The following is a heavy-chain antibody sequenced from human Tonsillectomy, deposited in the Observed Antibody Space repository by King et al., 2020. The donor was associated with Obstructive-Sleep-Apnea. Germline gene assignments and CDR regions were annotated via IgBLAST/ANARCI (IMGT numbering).Heavy chain of an antibody. D-gene: IGHD4-17*01. CDR1: GFTFDDYA. J-gene: IGHJ5*02. CDR3: AKDQSGDYWSDWFDP. CDR2: ISWNSGSI. Sequence: VQLVESGGGLVQPGRSLRLSCAASGFTFDDYAMHWVRQAPGKGLEWVSGISWNSGSIGYADSVKGRFTISRDNAKNSLYLQMNSLRAEDTALYYCAKDQSGDYWSDWFDPWGQGTLVTVSS. V-gene: IGHV3-9*01.